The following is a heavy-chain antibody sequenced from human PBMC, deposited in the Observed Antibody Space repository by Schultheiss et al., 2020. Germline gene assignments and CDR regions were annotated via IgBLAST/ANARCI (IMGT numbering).Heavy chain of an antibody. D-gene: IGHD4-17*01. CDR3: ARWGYGDYGDY. CDR1: GGSISSSSYY. Sequence: SETLSLTSTVSGGSISSSSYYWSWIRQPPGKGLEWIGYIYYSGSTNYNPSLKSRVTISVDTSKNQFSLKLSSVTAADTAVYYCARWGYGDYGDYWGQGTLVTVSS. CDR2: IYYSGST. J-gene: IGHJ4*02. V-gene: IGHV4-61*01.